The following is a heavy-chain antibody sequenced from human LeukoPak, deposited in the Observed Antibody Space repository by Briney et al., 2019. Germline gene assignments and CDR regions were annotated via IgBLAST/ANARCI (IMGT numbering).Heavy chain of an antibody. V-gene: IGHV1-69*13. J-gene: IGHJ3*02. CDR2: IIPTFGTA. Sequence: ASVKVSCKASGGTFSNYAISWVRQAPGQGLEWMGGIIPTFGTANYAQKFQGRVTITADESTSTAYMELSSLRSEDTAVYYCARDEAVPDDAFDIWGQGTMVTVSS. D-gene: IGHD4-17*01. CDR3: ARDEAVPDDAFDI. CDR1: GGTFSNYA.